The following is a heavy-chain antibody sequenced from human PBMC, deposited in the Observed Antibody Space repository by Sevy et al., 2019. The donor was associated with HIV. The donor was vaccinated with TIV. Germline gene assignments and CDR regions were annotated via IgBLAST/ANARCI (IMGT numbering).Heavy chain of an antibody. V-gene: IGHV6-1*01. CDR2: TYYRSKWYK. Sequence: SQTLSLTCAISGDSVSSNSAAWNWIRQSPSRGLEWLGRTYYRSKWYKDYAVSVKSRITINPDTPKNQFSLQLNSVTPEDTAVYYCAREARDGYNFNFDYWGQGTLVTVSS. J-gene: IGHJ4*02. D-gene: IGHD5-12*01. CDR3: AREARDGYNFNFDY. CDR1: GDSVSSNSAA.